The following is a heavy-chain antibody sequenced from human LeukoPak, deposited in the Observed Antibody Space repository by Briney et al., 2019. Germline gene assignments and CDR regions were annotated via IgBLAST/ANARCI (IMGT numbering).Heavy chain of an antibody. CDR3: ASLIYSSSEGPNAFDI. D-gene: IGHD6-6*01. V-gene: IGHV1-18*01. J-gene: IGHJ3*02. Sequence: PGASVKVSCKASGYTFTSYGISWVRQAPGQGLEWMGWISAYNGNTNYAQKLQGRVTMTTDTSTSTAYMELRSLRSDDTAVYYCASLIYSSSEGPNAFDIWGQGTMVTVSS. CDR1: GYTFTSYG. CDR2: ISAYNGNT.